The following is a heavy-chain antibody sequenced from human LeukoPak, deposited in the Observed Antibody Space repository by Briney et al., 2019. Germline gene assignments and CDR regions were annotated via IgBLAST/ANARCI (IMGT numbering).Heavy chain of an antibody. CDR2: ISYDGSNK. CDR3: ARVPYSSSSPYYYYMDV. D-gene: IGHD6-6*01. Sequence: GRSLRLSCAASGFTFSSYAMHWVRQAPGKGLEWVAVISYDGSNKYYADSVKGRFTISRDNSKNTLYLQMNSLRAEDTAVYYCARVPYSSSSPYYYYMDVWGKGTTVTVSS. V-gene: IGHV3-30-3*01. CDR1: GFTFSSYA. J-gene: IGHJ6*03.